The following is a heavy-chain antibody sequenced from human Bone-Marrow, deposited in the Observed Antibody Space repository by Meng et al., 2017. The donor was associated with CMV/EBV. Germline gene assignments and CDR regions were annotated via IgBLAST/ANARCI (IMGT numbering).Heavy chain of an antibody. D-gene: IGHD2-2*01. CDR1: GFTFSSYS. V-gene: IGHV3-21*01. CDR3: ARGLAGYCSSTSCRGNY. CDR2: ISSSSSYI. Sequence: GESLKISCAASGFTFSSYSMNWVRQAPGKGLEWVSSISSSSSYIYYADSVKGRFTISRDNAKNSLYLQMNSLRAEDTAVYYCARGLAGYCSSTSCRGNYWGQGTLVTVSS. J-gene: IGHJ4*02.